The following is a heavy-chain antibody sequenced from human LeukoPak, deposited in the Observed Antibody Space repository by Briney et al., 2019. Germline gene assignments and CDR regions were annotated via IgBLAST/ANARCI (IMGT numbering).Heavy chain of an antibody. CDR2: IKSKTDGGTT. D-gene: IGHD2-2*01. J-gene: IGHJ4*02. CDR1: GFTFGDYA. CDR3: STMTVVPTDY. V-gene: IGHV3-15*01. Sequence: PGGSLRLSCTASGFTFGDYAMSWVRQAPGKGLEWIGRIKSKTDGGTTDYAAPVKGRFTISRDDSKNTLYLQMNSLKTEDTAVYYCSTMTVVPTDYWGQGTLVTVSS.